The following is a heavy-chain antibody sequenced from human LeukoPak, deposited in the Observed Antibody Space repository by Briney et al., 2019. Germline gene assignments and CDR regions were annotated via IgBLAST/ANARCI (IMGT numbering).Heavy chain of an antibody. J-gene: IGHJ4*02. D-gene: IGHD3-10*01. CDR1: GGSISSGGFS. Sequence: SETLSLTCAVSGGSISSGGFSCSWIRQPPGEGLEWIGYIYHSGSTYYNPSLKSRVTISVDRSKNQFSLKLSSVTAADTAVYYCARVGSDYYFDYWGQGTLVTVSS. V-gene: IGHV4-30-2*01. CDR2: IYHSGST. CDR3: ARVGSDYYFDY.